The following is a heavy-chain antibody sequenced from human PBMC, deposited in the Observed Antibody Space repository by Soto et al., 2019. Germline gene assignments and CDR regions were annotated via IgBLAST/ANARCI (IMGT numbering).Heavy chain of an antibody. Sequence: QITLKESGPTLVKPTQTLTLTCTFSGFSLSTSGVGVGWIRQPPGQALEWLALIYWDDDKRYSPSLKSRLTITKDTSKIQVVLTMTNMDPVDTATYYCAHRRGFGELAYWGQGTLVTVSS. CDR2: IYWDDDK. J-gene: IGHJ4*02. CDR3: AHRRGFGELAY. V-gene: IGHV2-5*02. CDR1: GFSLSTSGVG. D-gene: IGHD3-10*01.